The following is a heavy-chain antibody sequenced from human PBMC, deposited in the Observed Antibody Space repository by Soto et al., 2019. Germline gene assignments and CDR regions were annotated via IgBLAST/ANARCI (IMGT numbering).Heavy chain of an antibody. D-gene: IGHD1-26*01. V-gene: IGHV3-73*02. Sequence: EVQLVESGGGLVQPGGSLKLSCAASGFTFSGSAMHWVRQASGKGLEWVGRIRSKANSYATAYAASVKGRFTISRDDSKNTAYLQMNSLKTEDTAVYYCTRRGGGGATWDGYWGQGTLVTVSS. CDR3: TRRGGGGATWDGY. CDR1: GFTFSGSA. J-gene: IGHJ4*02. CDR2: IRSKANSYAT.